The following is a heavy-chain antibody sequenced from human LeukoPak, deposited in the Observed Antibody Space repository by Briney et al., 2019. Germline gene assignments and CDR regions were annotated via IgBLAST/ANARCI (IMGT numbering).Heavy chain of an antibody. CDR1: GFTLSSYA. D-gene: IGHD3-3*01. V-gene: IGHV3-21*01. Sequence: GGSLRLSCAASGFTLSSYAMSWVRQAPGKGLEWVSSISSSSSYIYYADSVKGRFTISRDNAKNSLYLQMNSLRAEDTAVYYCARTGPLRFLEWSGSPDAFDIWGQGTMVTVSS. CDR2: ISSSSSYI. J-gene: IGHJ3*02. CDR3: ARTGPLRFLEWSGSPDAFDI.